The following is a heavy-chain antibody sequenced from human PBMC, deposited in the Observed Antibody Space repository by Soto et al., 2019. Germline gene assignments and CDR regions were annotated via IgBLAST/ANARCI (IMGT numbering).Heavy chain of an antibody. CDR3: ARVHSSGFDSGY. CDR1: GYTFTSCA. CDR2: INAGNGNT. Sequence: ASVKVSCKASGYTFTSCAMHWVRQAPGQRLEWMGWINAGNGNTKYSQKFQGRVTITRDTSASTAYMELSSLRSEDTAVYYCARVHSSGFDSGYWGQGTLVTVSS. J-gene: IGHJ4*02. D-gene: IGHD6-19*01. V-gene: IGHV1-3*01.